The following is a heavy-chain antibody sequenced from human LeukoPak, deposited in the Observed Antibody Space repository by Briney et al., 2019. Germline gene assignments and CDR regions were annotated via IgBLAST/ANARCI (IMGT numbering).Heavy chain of an antibody. V-gene: IGHV3-66*01. J-gene: IGHJ6*02. Sequence: SGGSLRLSCAASGFTVSSNYMSWVRQAPGKGLEWVSVIYSGGSTYYADSVKGRFTISRDNSKNTLYLQMNSLRAEDTAVYYCARDLETYYYPLIPSGGMDVWGQGTTVTVSS. D-gene: IGHD3-10*01. CDR1: GFTVSSNY. CDR2: IYSGGST. CDR3: ARDLETYYYPLIPSGGMDV.